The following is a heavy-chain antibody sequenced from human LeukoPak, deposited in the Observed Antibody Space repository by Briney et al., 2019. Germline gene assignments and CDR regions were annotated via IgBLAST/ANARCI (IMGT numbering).Heavy chain of an antibody. V-gene: IGHV4-30-4*08. CDR3: ARVVNYYDSSCFLDI. D-gene: IGHD3-22*01. CDR2: IYYSGST. CDR1: GGSISSGDYY. Sequence: SETLSLTCTVSGGSISSGDYYWNWIRQPPGKGLEWIGYIYYSGSTYYNPSLKSRVTISVDTSKNQFSLKLSAVTAADTAVYYCARVVNYYDSSCFLDIWGQGTMVTVSS. J-gene: IGHJ3*02.